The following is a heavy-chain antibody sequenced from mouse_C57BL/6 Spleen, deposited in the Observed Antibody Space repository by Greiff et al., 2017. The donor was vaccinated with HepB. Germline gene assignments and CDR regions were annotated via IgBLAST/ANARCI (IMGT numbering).Heavy chain of an antibody. Sequence: ATGGVDFSRYWMSWVRRAPGKGLEWIGEINPDSSTINYAPSLKDKFIISRDNAKNTLYLQMSKVRSEDTALYYCARGNGDGYFDYWGQGTTLTVSS. V-gene: IGHV4-1*01. CDR1: GVDFSRYW. CDR3: ARGNGDGYFDY. J-gene: IGHJ2*01. CDR2: INPDSSTI. D-gene: IGHD4-1*01.